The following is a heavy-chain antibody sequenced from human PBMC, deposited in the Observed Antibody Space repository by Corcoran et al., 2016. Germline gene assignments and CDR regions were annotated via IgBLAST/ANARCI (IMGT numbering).Heavy chain of an antibody. CDR3: ARDLPYDFWSGYPSRLGYYYYGMDV. CDR1: GFTFSSYW. J-gene: IGHJ6*02. CDR2: INSDGSST. D-gene: IGHD3-3*01. V-gene: IGHV3-74*01. Sequence: EVQLVESGGGLVQPGGSLRLSCAASGFTFSSYWMHWVRQAPGKGLVWVSRINSDGSSTSYAESVKGRFTIARDNAKKTLYLQMNSLRAEDTAVYYCARDLPYDFWSGYPSRLGYYYYGMDVWGQGTTVTVSS.